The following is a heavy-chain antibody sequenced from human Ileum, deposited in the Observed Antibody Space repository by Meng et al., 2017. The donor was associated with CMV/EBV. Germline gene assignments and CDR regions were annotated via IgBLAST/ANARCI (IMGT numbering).Heavy chain of an antibody. CDR2: IIPIFGTG. D-gene: IGHD3-10*01. CDR1: GGTFSSYS. CDR3: EGYMVRGVILFDS. V-gene: IGHV1-69*05. J-gene: IGHJ4*02. Sequence: SVKVSCKASGGTFSSYSICWVRPAPGQGRAGVGGIIPIFGTGNYAQKFQGRVTIATDEATSTAYLELSSLRSEDTAVYYWEGYMVRGVILFDSWGQGTLVTGSS.